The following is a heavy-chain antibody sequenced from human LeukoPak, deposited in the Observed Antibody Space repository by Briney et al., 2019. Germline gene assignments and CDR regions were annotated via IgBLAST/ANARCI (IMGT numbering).Heavy chain of an antibody. CDR2: IYYSGST. V-gene: IGHV4-59*01. J-gene: IGHJ5*02. CDR1: GGSISSYY. CDR3: ARSTGTGGKTYDYVWGSYRLNPFDP. Sequence: SETLSLTCTVSGGSISSYYWSWIRQPPGKGLEWIGYIYYSGSTNYNPSLKSRVTISVDTSKNQFSLKLSSVTAADTAVYYCARSTGTGGKTYDYVWGSYRLNPFDPWGQGTLVTVSS. D-gene: IGHD3-16*02.